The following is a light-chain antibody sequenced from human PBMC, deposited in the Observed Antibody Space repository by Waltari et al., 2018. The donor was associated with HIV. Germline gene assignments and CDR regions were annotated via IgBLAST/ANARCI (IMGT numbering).Light chain of an antibody. V-gene: IGLV2-23*02. J-gene: IGLJ1*01. CDR3: CSYAGSSTHV. Sequence: QSALTQPASVSGSPGQSITIPCTGTSSAVGSYKLVSWYQQHPGKAPKLMIYEVSKRPSGVSNRFSGSKSGNTASLTISGLQAEDEADYYCCSYAGSSTHVFGSGTKVTVL. CDR2: EVS. CDR1: SSAVGSYKL.